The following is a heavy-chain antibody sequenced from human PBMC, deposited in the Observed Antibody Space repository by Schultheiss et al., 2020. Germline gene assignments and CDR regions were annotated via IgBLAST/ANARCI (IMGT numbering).Heavy chain of an antibody. CDR1: GFTVSSNY. D-gene: IGHD6-13*01. J-gene: IGHJ4*02. Sequence: GSLKISCAASGFTVSSNYMSWVRQAPGKGLEWVSVIYSGGSTYYADSVKGRFTISRDNSKNTLYLQMNSLRAEDTAVYYCASGPLYSSSWHIDYWGQGTLVTVSS. V-gene: IGHV3-66*01. CDR2: IYSGGST. CDR3: ASGPLYSSSWHIDY.